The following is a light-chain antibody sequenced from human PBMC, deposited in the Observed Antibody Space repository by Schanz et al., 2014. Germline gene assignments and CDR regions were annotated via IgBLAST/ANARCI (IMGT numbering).Light chain of an antibody. Sequence: QSVSESPGKTVTFSCTRSSDTIASNYVQWYQQRPGSSPTIVMYEDNQRPSGVPDRFSGSIDSSSNSASLSISGLKTEGEPDYQSYGVFGGGTKLTVL. V-gene: IGLV6-57*01. CDR3: YGV. J-gene: IGLJ3*02. CDR1: SDTIASNY. CDR2: EDN.